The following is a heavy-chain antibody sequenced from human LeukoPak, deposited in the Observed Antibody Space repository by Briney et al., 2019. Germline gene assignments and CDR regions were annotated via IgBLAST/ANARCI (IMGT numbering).Heavy chain of an antibody. CDR2: INPNSGGT. D-gene: IGHD1-26*01. J-gene: IGHJ4*02. CDR3: ARGGSRKSATLYY. CDR1: GYTFTGYY. Sequence: ASVKVSFKASGYTFTGYYMHWVRQAPGQGLEWMGWINPNSGGTNYAQKFQGRVTMTRDTSISTAYMELSRLRSDDTAVYYCARGGSRKSATLYYWGQGTLVTVSS. V-gene: IGHV1-2*02.